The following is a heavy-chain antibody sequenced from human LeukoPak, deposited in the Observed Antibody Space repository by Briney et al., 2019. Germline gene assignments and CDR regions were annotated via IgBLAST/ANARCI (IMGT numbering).Heavy chain of an antibody. CDR1: GFSFSTQE. J-gene: IGHJ4*02. V-gene: IGHV3-48*03. Sequence: PGGSLRLSFATSGFSFSTQEMTWVCQAPGKGLEWVSYISSNSRTIYYADSVKGRFTISRDNTRNSVFLQLNSLRVEDTGFYYCARGSYTGFDLYFDYWGQGTLVTVSS. D-gene: IGHD5-12*01. CDR3: ARGSYTGFDLYFDY. CDR2: ISSNSRTI.